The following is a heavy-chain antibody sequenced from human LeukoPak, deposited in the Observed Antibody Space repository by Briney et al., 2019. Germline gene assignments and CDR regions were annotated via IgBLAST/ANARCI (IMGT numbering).Heavy chain of an antibody. CDR1: GFSFGTYG. CDR3: AKDSRAHRGSGGPYVDT. D-gene: IGHD3-10*01. V-gene: IGHV3-30*18. J-gene: IGHJ5*02. CDR2: ISYDGSYK. Sequence: GRSLRLSCAASGFSFGTYGMHWVRQAPGKGLEWVALISYDGSYKNYADSVKGRFSISRDTSRNTLFLQMNGLRTEDTAVYYCAKDSRAHRGSGGPYVDTWGQGTLVTVSS.